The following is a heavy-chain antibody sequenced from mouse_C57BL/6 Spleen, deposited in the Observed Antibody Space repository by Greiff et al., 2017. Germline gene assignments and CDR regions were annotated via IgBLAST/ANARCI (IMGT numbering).Heavy chain of an antibody. CDR3: AREYYYGSSLYFDY. D-gene: IGHD1-1*01. Sequence: QVQLQQPGAELVRPGSSVKLSCKASGYTFTSYWMHWVKQRPIQGLEWIGNIDPSDSETHYNQKFKDKATLTVDKSSSTAYMQLSSLTSEDSAVYYCAREYYYGSSLYFDYWGQGTTLTVSS. J-gene: IGHJ2*01. CDR1: GYTFTSYW. V-gene: IGHV1-52*01. CDR2: IDPSDSET.